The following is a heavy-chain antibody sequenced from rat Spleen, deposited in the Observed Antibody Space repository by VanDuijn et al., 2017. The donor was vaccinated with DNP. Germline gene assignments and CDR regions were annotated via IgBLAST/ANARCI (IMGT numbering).Heavy chain of an antibody. CDR3: ARSQFMYTTDGGYFDF. CDR1: GFSLTNYH. D-gene: IGHD1-6*01. CDR2: IQSGGNT. Sequence: VQLKESGPDLVQPSQTLSLTCTVSGFSLTNYHVHWVRQPPGKGLEWMGRIQSGGNTDYNSALKSRLSVSRDTSKSQVLLKMNSLQTEDTAMYFCARSQFMYTTDGGYFDFWGPGTMVTVSS. V-gene: IGHV2-27*01. J-gene: IGHJ1*01.